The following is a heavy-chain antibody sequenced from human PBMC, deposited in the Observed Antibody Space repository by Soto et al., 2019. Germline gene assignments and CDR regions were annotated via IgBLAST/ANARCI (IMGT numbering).Heavy chain of an antibody. Sequence: QVQLQESGPGLVKPSQTLSLTCTVSGGSISSGGYYWSWIRQHPGKGLEWIGYIYYSGSTYYNPSIXXRXTXXVDTSKDQVSLKLSSVTAADTAVYYCARGLYGMDVWGQGTTVTVSS. CDR3: ARGLYGMDV. D-gene: IGHD3-10*01. CDR1: GGSISSGGYY. V-gene: IGHV4-31*03. CDR2: IYYSGST. J-gene: IGHJ6*02.